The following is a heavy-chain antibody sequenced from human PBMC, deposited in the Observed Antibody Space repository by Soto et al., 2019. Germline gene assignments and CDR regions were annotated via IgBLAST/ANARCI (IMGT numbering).Heavy chain of an antibody. J-gene: IGHJ5*02. CDR1: GCSISIGGYS. D-gene: IGHD3-10*01. CDR3: ARGLLWFGELGLDP. Sequence: PSETLSLTCAVSGCSISIGGYSWSWILQPPGKGLEWIGYIYHSGSTYYNPSLKSRVTISVDRSKNQFSLKLSSVTAADTAVYYCARGLLWFGELGLDPWGQGTLVTVSS. V-gene: IGHV4-30-2*01. CDR2: IYHSGST.